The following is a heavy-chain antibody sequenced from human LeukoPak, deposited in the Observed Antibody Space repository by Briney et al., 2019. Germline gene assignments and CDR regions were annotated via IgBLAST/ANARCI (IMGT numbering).Heavy chain of an antibody. CDR1: GFTFRNYF. V-gene: IGHV3-30*03. J-gene: IGHJ4*02. D-gene: IGHD2-21*02. Sequence: GRSLRLSCAASGFTFRNYFMHWVRQAPGEGLEWVAGVSYDGKNEYYPDSVKGRFTISRDDSKNTLYLQMNSLRVDDTAIYFCARSGAYCGGDCPTNYWGQGSLVTVSS. CDR2: VSYDGKNE. CDR3: ARSGAYCGGDCPTNY.